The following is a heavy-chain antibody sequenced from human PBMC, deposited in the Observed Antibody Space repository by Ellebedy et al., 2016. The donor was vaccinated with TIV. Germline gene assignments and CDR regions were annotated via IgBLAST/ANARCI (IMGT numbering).Heavy chain of an antibody. CDR1: GFTFSSYS. V-gene: IGHV3-21*01. CDR3: ARHIVVVTAITASVGGMDV. J-gene: IGHJ6*02. Sequence: GESLKISCAASGFTFSSYSMHWVRQPPGTGLEWVSSISNSSSYIYCADSVKGRFTISRDNAKNSLYMQMNSLRAEDTAVYYCARHIVVVTAITASVGGMDVWGQGTTVTVSS. D-gene: IGHD2-21*02. CDR2: ISNSSSYI.